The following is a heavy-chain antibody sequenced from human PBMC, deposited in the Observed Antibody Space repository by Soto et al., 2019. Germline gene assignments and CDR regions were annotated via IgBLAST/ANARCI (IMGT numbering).Heavy chain of an antibody. J-gene: IGHJ2*01. Sequence: SETLSLTCTVSGGSVSSGRYYWIWIRQPPGKGLEWIGYIYYSGSTNYSPSLQSRVTMSLDRSKNRFSLRLTSVSAADTAVYFCARGMGRYFDIWGRGTLVTVSS. CDR2: IYYSGST. V-gene: IGHV4-61*03. D-gene: IGHD2-8*01. CDR3: ARGMGRYFDI. CDR1: GGSVSSGRYY.